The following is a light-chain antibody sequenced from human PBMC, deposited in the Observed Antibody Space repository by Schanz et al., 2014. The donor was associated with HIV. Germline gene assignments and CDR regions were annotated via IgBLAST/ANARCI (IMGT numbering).Light chain of an antibody. CDR3: SSFAGSNIPWV. CDR1: SSDVGGYNY. V-gene: IGLV2-8*01. J-gene: IGLJ3*02. CDR2: EVI. Sequence: QSVLTQPPSVSGSPGQSVTISCTGTSSDVGGYNYVSWYQQHPGSAPRLIIYEVIKRPSGVPDRFSGSKSGSTASLTVSGLQPEDEADYYCSSFAGSNIPWVFGGGTKVTVL.